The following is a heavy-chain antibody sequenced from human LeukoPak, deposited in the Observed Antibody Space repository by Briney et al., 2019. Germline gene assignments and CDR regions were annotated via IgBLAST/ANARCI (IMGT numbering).Heavy chain of an antibody. V-gene: IGHV4-61*02. CDR1: GGSISSGSYY. CDR2: IYTSGST. Sequence: SQTLSLTCTVSGGSISSGSYYWSWIRQPAGKGLEWIGRIYTSGSTNYNPSPKSRVTISVDTSKNQFSLKLSSVTAADTAVYYCARDLSDGFWSGYYFNWFDPWGQGTLVTVSS. J-gene: IGHJ5*02. CDR3: ARDLSDGFWSGYYFNWFDP. D-gene: IGHD3-3*01.